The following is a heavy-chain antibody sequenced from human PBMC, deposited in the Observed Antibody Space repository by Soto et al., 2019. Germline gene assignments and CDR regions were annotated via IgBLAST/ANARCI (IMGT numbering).Heavy chain of an antibody. CDR1: GGSISTYY. D-gene: IGHD3-22*01. V-gene: IGHV4-4*07. CDR3: ARGTPYYDSSGYSYYFDY. Sequence: SETLSLTCTVSGGSISTYYWSWIRQPAGKGLEWIGRFYTSGSANYNPSLKSRVTMSVDTSNNQFSLKLSSVTAADTAVYYCARGTPYYDSSGYSYYFDYWGQGALVTVSS. J-gene: IGHJ4*02. CDR2: FYTSGSA.